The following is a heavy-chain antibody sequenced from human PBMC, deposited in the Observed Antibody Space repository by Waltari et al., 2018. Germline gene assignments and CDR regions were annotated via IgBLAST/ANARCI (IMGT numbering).Heavy chain of an antibody. Sequence: VQLQQWGAGLLKPSETLSLTCAVYGGSFSGYYWSWIGQPPGKGLEWIGEINHSGSTNYNPSLKSRVTISVDTSKNQFSLKLSSVTAADTAVYYCARGRKVRGVRLYYFDYWGQGTLVTVSS. CDR2: INHSGST. D-gene: IGHD3-10*01. CDR1: GGSFSGYY. CDR3: ARGRKVRGVRLYYFDY. J-gene: IGHJ4*02. V-gene: IGHV4-34*01.